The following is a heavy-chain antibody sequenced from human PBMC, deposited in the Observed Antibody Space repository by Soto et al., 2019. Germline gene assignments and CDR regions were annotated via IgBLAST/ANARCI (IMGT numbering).Heavy chain of an antibody. CDR2: ISSSGYI. CDR3: AEDCRGGSFYPGKDV. D-gene: IGHD2-15*01. Sequence: EVQLVESGGGLVKPGGSLRLSCAASGFNFNSYTINWVRQAPGKRLEWLSSISSSGYIFSTDSVRGRFTISRDNAKDSVYLPINRPRAQDTAVYFFAEDCRGGSFYPGKDVWGQGTTVTVSS. V-gene: IGHV3-21*01. J-gene: IGHJ6*02. CDR1: GFNFNSYT.